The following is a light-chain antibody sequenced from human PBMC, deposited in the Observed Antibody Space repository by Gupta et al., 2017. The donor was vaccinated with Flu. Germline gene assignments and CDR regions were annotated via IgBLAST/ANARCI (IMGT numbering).Light chain of an antibody. CDR2: DDR. CDR1: NIGSKS. Sequence: SYVLTQPPSLSVAPGQTARITCGRNNIGSKSVHWYQQKPGQAPVLVVYDDRDRPSGIPERFSGSNSGNTATLTISRVVAGDEADYYCQVWDSSSDHPRMFGGGTKLTVL. CDR3: QVWDSSSDHPRM. J-gene: IGLJ3*02. V-gene: IGLV3-21*02.